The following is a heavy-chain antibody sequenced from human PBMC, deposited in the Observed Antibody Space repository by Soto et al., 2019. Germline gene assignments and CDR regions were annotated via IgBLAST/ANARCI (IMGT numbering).Heavy chain of an antibody. V-gene: IGHV3-23*01. J-gene: IGHJ4*02. Sequence: EVQLLESGGNLVQPGGSLRLSCPASGFNFRSYAMSWVRQAPGKGLEWLSAISGSGSTTYFADSVKGRFNSSRDNSKNTLYLQMTDLRAEDTGVYFCAKGLAAMAVAGTGPFDFWGQGNLVTVSS. CDR3: AKGLAAMAVAGTGPFDF. CDR1: GFNFRSYA. D-gene: IGHD6-19*01. CDR2: ISGSGSTT.